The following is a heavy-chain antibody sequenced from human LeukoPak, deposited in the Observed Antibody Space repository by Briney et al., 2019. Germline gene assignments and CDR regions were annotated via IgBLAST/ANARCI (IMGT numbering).Heavy chain of an antibody. J-gene: IGHJ4*02. CDR3: ARIRVTYFDY. D-gene: IGHD2-21*02. Sequence: GGSLRLSCAASGFTFSTYATHWVRQAPGKRLEWVAVISSDGNNKYYADSVKGRFTISRDNSKNTLYLQMNSLRAEDTAVYYCARIRVTYFDYWGQGTLVTVSS. CDR2: ISSDGNNK. V-gene: IGHV3-30-3*01. CDR1: GFTFSTYA.